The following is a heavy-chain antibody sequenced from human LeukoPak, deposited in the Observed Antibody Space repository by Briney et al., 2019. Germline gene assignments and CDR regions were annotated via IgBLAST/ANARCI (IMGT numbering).Heavy chain of an antibody. CDR2: INPNSGGT. D-gene: IGHD6-19*01. Sequence: WASVKVSCKASGYTFTGYYMHWVRQAPGQGLEGMGWINPNSGGTNYAQKFQGRVTMTRDTSISTAYMELSRLRSDDTAVYYCARYKDSSGWYGWFDPWGQGTLVTVSS. CDR3: ARYKDSSGWYGWFDP. CDR1: GYTFTGYY. V-gene: IGHV1-2*02. J-gene: IGHJ5*02.